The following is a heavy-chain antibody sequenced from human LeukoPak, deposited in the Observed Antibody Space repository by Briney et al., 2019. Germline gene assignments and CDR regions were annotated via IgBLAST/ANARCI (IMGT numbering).Heavy chain of an antibody. CDR2: ISYDGSNK. V-gene: IGHV3-30*04. CDR1: GFTFSSYA. Sequence: GRSLRLSCAASGFTFSSYAMHWVRQAPGKGLEWVAVISYDGSNKYYADSVKGRFTISRDNSKNTLYLQMNSLRAEDTAVYYCAKDGLDWSAEYFQHWGQGTLVTVSS. CDR3: AKDGLDWSAEYFQH. J-gene: IGHJ1*01. D-gene: IGHD3-3*01.